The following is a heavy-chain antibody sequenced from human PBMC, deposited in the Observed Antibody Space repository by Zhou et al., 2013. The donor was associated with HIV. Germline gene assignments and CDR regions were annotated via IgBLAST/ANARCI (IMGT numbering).Heavy chain of an antibody. V-gene: IGHV1-18*01. CDR3: ARGPAEYYYDSSGFHY. Sequence: QPQLVQSGVEVKKPGASVKVSCKASGYTFTSYGISWVRQAPGQGLEWMGWISAYNGNTNYAQKLQGRVTMTTDTSTSTAYMELRSLRSDDTAVYYCARGPAEYYYDSSGFHYWGQGTLVTVSS. CDR2: ISAYNGNT. CDR1: GYTFTSYG. J-gene: IGHJ4*02. D-gene: IGHD3-22*01.